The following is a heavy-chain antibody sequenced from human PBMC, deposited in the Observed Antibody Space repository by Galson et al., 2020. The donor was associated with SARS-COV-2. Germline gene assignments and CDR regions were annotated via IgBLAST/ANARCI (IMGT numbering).Heavy chain of an antibody. Sequence: ASVKVSCKASGYTFTSYDINWVRQATGQGLEWMGWMNPNSGNSGHAQKFQGRVTMTRNTSISTAYMELSSLRSEDTAVYYCATPMVGGTFDYWGQGTLETVSS. V-gene: IGHV1-8*01. CDR3: ATPMVGGTFDY. D-gene: IGHD1-26*01. J-gene: IGHJ4*02. CDR2: MNPNSGNS. CDR1: GYTFTSYD.